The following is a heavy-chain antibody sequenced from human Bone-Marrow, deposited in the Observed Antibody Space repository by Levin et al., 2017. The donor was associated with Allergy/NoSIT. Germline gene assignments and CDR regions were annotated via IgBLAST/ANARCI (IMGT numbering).Heavy chain of an antibody. CDR2: IGTAADT. Sequence: GGSLRLSCAASGFTFRSYDMHWVRQATGKGLECVSTIGTAADTYYPDSVRGRFTITRDNAKNSLYLQMNGLSARDTAVYYCARYNYAYNAFDIWGQGTMVTVSS. CDR1: GFTFRSYD. V-gene: IGHV3-13*01. CDR3: ARYNYAYNAFDI. J-gene: IGHJ3*02. D-gene: IGHD3-10*01.